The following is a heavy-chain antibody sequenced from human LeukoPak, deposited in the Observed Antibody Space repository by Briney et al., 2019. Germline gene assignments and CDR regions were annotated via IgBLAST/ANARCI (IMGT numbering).Heavy chain of an antibody. D-gene: IGHD2-15*01. CDR1: GYTLTELS. CDR3: ATSPIRHCSGGSCYPNWFDP. V-gene: IGHV1-24*01. Sequence: GASVKVSCKVSGYTLTELSMHWVRQAPGKGLEWMGGFDPEDGETIYAQKFQGRVTMTEDTSTDTAYIELSSLRSEDTAVYHCATSPIRHCSGGSCYPNWFDPWGQGTLVTVSS. CDR2: FDPEDGET. J-gene: IGHJ5*02.